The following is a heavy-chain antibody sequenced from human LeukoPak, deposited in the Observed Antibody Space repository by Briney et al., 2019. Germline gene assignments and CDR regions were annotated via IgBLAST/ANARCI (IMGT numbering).Heavy chain of an antibody. V-gene: IGHV1-2*06. CDR3: ARDLWELPSDYYYDS. D-gene: IGHD1-26*01. J-gene: IGHJ4*02. CDR2: INPNSGDT. Sequence: ASVKVSCKASGYTFTGRYMNWLRQAPGQGLEWMGRINPNSGDTKYAEQFQGRVTMTRDASTSTAYMELSRLTSDDTAVYYCARDLWELPSDYYYDSWGQGTLVIVSS. CDR1: GYTFTGRY.